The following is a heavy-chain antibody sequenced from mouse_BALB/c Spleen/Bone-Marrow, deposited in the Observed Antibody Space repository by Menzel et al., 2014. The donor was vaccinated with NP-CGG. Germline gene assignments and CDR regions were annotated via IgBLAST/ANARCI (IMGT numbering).Heavy chain of an antibody. CDR3: ARSSSPYYYAMDY. CDR1: GLSLISYG. Sequence: VQLVESGPGLVAPSQSLSITCTVSGLSLISYGVHWVRQPPGKGLEWPGVIWAGGSTNYNSALMSRLSISKDTSKSQVFLKMNSLQTDDTAMYYCARSSSPYYYAMDYWGQGTSVAVSS. CDR2: IWAGGST. D-gene: IGHD1-1*01. V-gene: IGHV2-9*02. J-gene: IGHJ4*01.